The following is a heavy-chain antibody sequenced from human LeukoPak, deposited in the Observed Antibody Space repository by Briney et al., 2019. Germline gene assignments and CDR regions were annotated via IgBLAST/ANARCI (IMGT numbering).Heavy chain of an antibody. D-gene: IGHD3-22*01. CDR1: GFSFIDFA. J-gene: IGHJ6*02. CDR3: ARSDTSGYFSYYYGMDV. Sequence: GGSLRLSCSASGFSFIDFAMHWVRQAPGKGLEWVAVISHDSKTKYHAESVKGRFTISRDNSKNTLYLQMNSLRAGDTAVYYCARSDTSGYFSYYYGMDVWGQGTTVTVSS. V-gene: IGHV3-30*07. CDR2: ISHDSKTK.